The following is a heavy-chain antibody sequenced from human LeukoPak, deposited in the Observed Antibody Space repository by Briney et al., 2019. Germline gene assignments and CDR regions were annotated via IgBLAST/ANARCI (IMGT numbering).Heavy chain of an antibody. V-gene: IGHV1-46*01. CDR1: GYTFTSYY. Sequence: ASVKVSCKASGYTFTSYYMHRVRQAPGQGLEWMGIINPSGGSTSYAQKFQGRVTMTRDTSTSTVYMELCSLRSEDTAVYYCARGIGGSYYVGYYFDYWGQGTLVTVSS. D-gene: IGHD1-26*01. CDR2: INPSGGST. CDR3: ARGIGGSYYVGYYFDY. J-gene: IGHJ4*02.